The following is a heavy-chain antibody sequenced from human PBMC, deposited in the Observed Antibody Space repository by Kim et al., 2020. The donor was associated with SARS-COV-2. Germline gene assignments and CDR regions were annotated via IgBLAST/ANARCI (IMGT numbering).Heavy chain of an antibody. J-gene: IGHJ4*02. Sequence: ASVKVSCKASGYTFTGYYMHWVRQAPGQGLEWMGRINPNSGGTNYAQKFQGRVTMTRDTSISTAYMELSRLRSDDTAVYYCARELQQWLVTGGFDYWGQGTLVTVSS. CDR3: ARELQQWLVTGGFDY. V-gene: IGHV1-2*06. CDR1: GYTFTGYY. D-gene: IGHD6-19*01. CDR2: INPNSGGT.